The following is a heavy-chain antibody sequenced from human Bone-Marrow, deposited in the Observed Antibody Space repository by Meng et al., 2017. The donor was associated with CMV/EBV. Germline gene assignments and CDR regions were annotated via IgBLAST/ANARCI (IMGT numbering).Heavy chain of an antibody. Sequence: SSSYYWGWIRQPPGKGLEWIGSIYYSGSTYYNPSLKSRVTISVDTSKNQFSLKLSSVTAADTAVYYCARDPSNYDFWSGYTVHWFDPWGQGTLVTVSS. V-gene: IGHV4-39*07. CDR1: SSSYY. J-gene: IGHJ5*02. CDR2: IYYSGST. D-gene: IGHD3-3*01. CDR3: ARDPSNYDFWSGYTVHWFDP.